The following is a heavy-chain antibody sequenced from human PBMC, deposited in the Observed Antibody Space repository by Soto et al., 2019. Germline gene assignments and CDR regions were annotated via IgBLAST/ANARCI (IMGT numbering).Heavy chain of an antibody. J-gene: IGHJ4*02. D-gene: IGHD2-15*01. CDR1: GGSFSGYY. CDR3: ASFRGYCSGGSCYSFDY. V-gene: IGHV4-34*01. CDR2: INHSGST. Sequence: PSETLSLTCAVYGGSFSGYYWSWIRQPPGKGLEWIGEINHSGSTNYNPSLKSRVTISVDTSKNQFSLKLSSVTAADTAVYYCASFRGYCSGGSCYSFDYWGQGTLVTVS.